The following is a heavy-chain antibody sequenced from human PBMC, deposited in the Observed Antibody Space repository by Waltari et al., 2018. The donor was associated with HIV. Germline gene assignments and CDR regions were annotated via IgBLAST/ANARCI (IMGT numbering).Heavy chain of an antibody. V-gene: IGHV3-74*01. CDR3: ARGVAQYFDL. CDR2: INSDGSST. D-gene: IGHD5-12*01. CDR1: GLTFSSYW. J-gene: IGHJ2*01. Sequence: EVQLVESGGGLVQPGGSLRLSCAASGLTFSSYWMHWVRQAPGKGLVVVSRINSDGSSTSYADSVKGRFTISRDNAKNTLYLQMNSLRAEDTAVYYCARGVAQYFDLWGRGTLVTVSS.